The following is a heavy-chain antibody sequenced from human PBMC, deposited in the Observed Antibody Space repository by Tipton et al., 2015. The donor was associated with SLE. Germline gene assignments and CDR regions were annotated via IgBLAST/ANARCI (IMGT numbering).Heavy chain of an antibody. CDR2: TYHTGIT. CDR3: ARGATNWFDP. V-gene: IGHV4-59*08. Sequence: TLSLTCTVSNGSINYYHWSWIRQPPGKGLEWIANTYHTGITIHNPSLRSRVTISLDTSKNEFSLRLSSVTAADTAVYYCARGATNWFDPWGRGTLVTVSS. J-gene: IGHJ5*02. CDR1: NGSINYYH.